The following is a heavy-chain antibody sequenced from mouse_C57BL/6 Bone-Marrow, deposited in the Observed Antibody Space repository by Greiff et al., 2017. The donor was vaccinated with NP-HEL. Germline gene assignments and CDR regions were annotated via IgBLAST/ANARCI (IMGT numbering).Heavy chain of an antibody. Sequence: EVQGVESGGDLVKPGGSLKLSCAASGFTFSSYGMSWVRQTPDKRLEWVATISSGGSYTYYPDSVKGRFTISRDNAKNTLYLQMSSLKSEDTAMYYCARERSSGTGYAMDYWGQGTSVTVSS. D-gene: IGHD3-2*02. CDR1: GFTFSSYG. J-gene: IGHJ4*01. CDR3: ARERSSGTGYAMDY. V-gene: IGHV5-6*01. CDR2: ISSGGSYT.